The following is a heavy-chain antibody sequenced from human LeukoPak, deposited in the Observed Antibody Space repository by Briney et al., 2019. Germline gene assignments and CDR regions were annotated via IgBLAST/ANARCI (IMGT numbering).Heavy chain of an antibody. CDR2: ISAYNGNT. V-gene: IGHV1-18*01. J-gene: IGHJ4*02. Sequence: GASVKVSCKASGYTFTSYGISWVRQAPGQGLEWMGWISAYNGNTNYAQKLQGRVTMTTDTSTSAAYMELRSLRSDDTAVYYCARGYYYDSSPPFDYWGQGTLVTVSS. D-gene: IGHD3-22*01. CDR1: GYTFTSYG. CDR3: ARGYYYDSSPPFDY.